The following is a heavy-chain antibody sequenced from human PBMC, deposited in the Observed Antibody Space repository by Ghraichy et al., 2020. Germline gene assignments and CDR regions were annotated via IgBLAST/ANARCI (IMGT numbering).Heavy chain of an antibody. D-gene: IGHD1-1*01. CDR1: GFNFSDYA. J-gene: IGHJ4*02. CDR2: ISGSGGTI. CDR3: AKGFYASNWILLDY. V-gene: IGHV3-23*01. Sequence: GGSLRLSCAASGFNFSDYAINWVRQAPGKGLEWVSSISGSGGTIYYADSVKGRFALSRDNSKNTIYLEMNSLRAEDTAIYYCAKGFYASNWILLDYWGLGTLVTVST.